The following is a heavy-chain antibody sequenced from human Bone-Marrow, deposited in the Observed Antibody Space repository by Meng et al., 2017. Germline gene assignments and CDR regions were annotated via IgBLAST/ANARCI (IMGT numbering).Heavy chain of an antibody. CDR1: GGSPSSSNW. CDR3: ARIPDYDTSAS. Sequence: QVQLQESGPGLVKPSGTLSLTCAVSGGSPSSSNWWSWVRQPPGRGLEWIGEIQRGGSTNYNPSLKSRVTISIDKSKNQFSLMLTSLTAADTAVYYCARIPDYDTSASWGQGTLVTVSS. V-gene: IGHV4-4*02. D-gene: IGHD3-22*01. CDR2: IQRGGST. J-gene: IGHJ5*02.